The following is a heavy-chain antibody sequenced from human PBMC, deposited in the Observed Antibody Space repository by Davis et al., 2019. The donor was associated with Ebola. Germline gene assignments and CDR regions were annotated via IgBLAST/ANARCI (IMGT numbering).Heavy chain of an antibody. V-gene: IGHV3-48*02. CDR1: GFTFSSYS. D-gene: IGHD4-17*01. J-gene: IGHJ6*02. Sequence: GESLKISCAASGFTFSSYSMNWVRQAPGKGLEWVSYISSSSSTIYYADSVKGRFTISRDNAKNSLYLQMNSLRDEDTAVYYCARDSPPGYGDYSYYYYGMDVWGQGTTVTVSS. CDR3: ARDSPPGYGDYSYYYYGMDV. CDR2: ISSSSSTI.